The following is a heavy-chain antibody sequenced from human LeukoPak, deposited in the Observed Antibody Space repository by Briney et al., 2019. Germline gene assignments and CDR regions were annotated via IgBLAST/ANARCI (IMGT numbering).Heavy chain of an antibody. CDR3: ARGGFTYDDFWSAYYTADY. V-gene: IGHV4-59*12. Sequence: SETLSLTCTVSGGSISSYYWNWIRQPPGKGLEWIGYIYYSGSTNYNPSLKSRVTISVDASKNQSSLKLRSVTAADTAVYYCARGGFTYDDFWSAYYTADYWGQGTLVTVSS. D-gene: IGHD3-3*01. CDR2: IYYSGST. CDR1: GGSISSYY. J-gene: IGHJ4*02.